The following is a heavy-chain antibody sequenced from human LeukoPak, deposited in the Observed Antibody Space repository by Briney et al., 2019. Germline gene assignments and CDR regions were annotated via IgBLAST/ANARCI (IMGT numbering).Heavy chain of an antibody. CDR1: GFTFSSYS. Sequence: GGSLRLSCAASGFTFSSYSMNWVHQAPGKGLEWVSSISSSSSYIYYADSVKGRFTISRDNAKNSLYLQMNSLRAEDTAVYYCASAQLEPYYFDYWGQGTLVTVSS. CDR2: ISSSSSYI. CDR3: ASAQLEPYYFDY. V-gene: IGHV3-21*01. D-gene: IGHD1-1*01. J-gene: IGHJ4*02.